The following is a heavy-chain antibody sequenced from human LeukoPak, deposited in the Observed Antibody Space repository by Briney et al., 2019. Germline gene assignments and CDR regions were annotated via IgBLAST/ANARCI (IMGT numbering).Heavy chain of an antibody. Sequence: GGSLRLSCAASGFIFSSYSMNWVRQAPGKGLEWVSYISSSSSTMYYAASVKGRFSISRDNAQNSLYLQMNSLRAEDTAVYYCARGLSGSGWYYYYMDVWGKGTTVTISS. CDR2: ISSSSSTM. V-gene: IGHV3-48*01. CDR3: ARGLSGSGWYYYYMDV. D-gene: IGHD6-19*01. J-gene: IGHJ6*03. CDR1: GFIFSSYS.